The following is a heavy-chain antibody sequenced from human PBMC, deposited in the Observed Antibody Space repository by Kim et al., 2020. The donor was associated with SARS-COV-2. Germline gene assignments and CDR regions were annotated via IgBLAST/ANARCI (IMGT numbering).Heavy chain of an antibody. CDR2: IYSGGST. J-gene: IGHJ6*02. V-gene: IGHV3-66*01. CDR1: GFTVSSNY. Sequence: GGSLRLSCAASGFTVSSNYMSWVRQAPGKGLEWVSVIYSGGSTYYADSVKGRFTISRDNSKNTLYLQMNSLRAEDTAVYYCARELYYDSSGYYYYYGMDVWGQGTTVTVSS. CDR3: ARELYYDSSGYYYYYGMDV. D-gene: IGHD3-22*01.